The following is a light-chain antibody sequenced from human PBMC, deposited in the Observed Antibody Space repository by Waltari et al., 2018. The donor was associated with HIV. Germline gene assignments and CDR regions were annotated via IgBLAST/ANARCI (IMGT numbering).Light chain of an antibody. CDR3: QQLNSFPRTT. Sequence: AIQLTQSPSSLSASVGDRVTITCRASQGISSALAWYQQKPGKAPKLLIYDASSLESGVPSRFSGSGSGTEFTLTISSLQPEDFATYYCQQLNSFPRTTFGQGTILEIK. V-gene: IGKV1-13*02. CDR2: DAS. J-gene: IGKJ2*01. CDR1: QGISSA.